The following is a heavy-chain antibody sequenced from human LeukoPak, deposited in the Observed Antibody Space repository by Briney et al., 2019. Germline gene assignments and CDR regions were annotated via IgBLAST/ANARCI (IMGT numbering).Heavy chain of an antibody. V-gene: IGHV3-74*01. J-gene: IGHJ3*02. Sequence: PGGSLRLSCAASGFTFSSYWMHWVRQAPGKGLVWVSRINSDGSSTSYADSVKGRFTISRDNAKNTLYLQMNSLRAGDTAVYYCARGSGYGRRGGLAFDIWGQGTMVTVSS. D-gene: IGHD5-12*01. CDR1: GFTFSSYW. CDR2: INSDGSST. CDR3: ARGSGYGRRGGLAFDI.